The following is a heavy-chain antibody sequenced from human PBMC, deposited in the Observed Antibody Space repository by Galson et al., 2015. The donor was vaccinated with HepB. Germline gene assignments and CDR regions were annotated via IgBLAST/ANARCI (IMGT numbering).Heavy chain of an antibody. V-gene: IGHV3-21*01. D-gene: IGHD3-10*01. J-gene: IGHJ6*02. CDR3: ARDGYYGSGSYYTQSLGYYYGMDV. Sequence: SLRLSCAASGFTFSSYSMNWVRQAPGKGLEWVSSISSSSYIYYADSVKGRFTISRDNAKNSLYLQMNSLRAEDTAVYYGARDGYYGSGSYYTQSLGYYYGMDVWGQGTTVTVSS. CDR1: GFTFSSYS. CDR2: ISSSSYI.